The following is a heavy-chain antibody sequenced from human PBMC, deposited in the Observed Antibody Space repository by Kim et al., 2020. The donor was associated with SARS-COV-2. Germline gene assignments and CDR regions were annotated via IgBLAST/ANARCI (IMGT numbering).Heavy chain of an antibody. D-gene: IGHD6-25*01. J-gene: IGHJ4*02. V-gene: IGHV3-7*01. CDR2: IKPDGSLK. CDR3: ARDDGFRSIDH. CDR1: GFAIGGYW. Sequence: GGSLRLSCAASGFAIGGYWMAWLRQIPGKGLEWVANIKPDGSLKFYVDSVEGRFTVSRDNVKNSVYLQMDGLRPEDTAVYYCARDDGFRSIDHWGQGILVTVSS.